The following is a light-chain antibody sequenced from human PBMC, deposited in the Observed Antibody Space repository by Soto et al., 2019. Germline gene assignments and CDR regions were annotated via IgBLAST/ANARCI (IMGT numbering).Light chain of an antibody. Sequence: QSVLTQPPSVSAAPGQTVTISCAGSSSHIGNNFVSWYQQLPGTAPKLLIYENNKRPSGIPDRFSGSKSGTSASLGITGLQTGDEAVYYCGTWDSSLTVWVFGGGTKLTVL. CDR3: GTWDSSLTVWV. CDR1: SSHIGNNF. V-gene: IGLV1-51*02. J-gene: IGLJ3*02. CDR2: ENN.